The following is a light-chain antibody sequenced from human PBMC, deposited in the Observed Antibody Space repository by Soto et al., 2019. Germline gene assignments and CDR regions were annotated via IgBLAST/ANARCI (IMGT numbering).Light chain of an antibody. Sequence: IQMTQSPSTRSASVGDRVTITCRASQTISSWLAWYQKKPGKAPDLLIYDASSLQDGVPSRFSGRGSGPEFTLIISSLQPDDVATYFCQQYITVPYTYGQGTKLAI. CDR2: DAS. CDR3: QQYITVPYT. V-gene: IGKV1-5*01. CDR1: QTISSW. J-gene: IGKJ2*01.